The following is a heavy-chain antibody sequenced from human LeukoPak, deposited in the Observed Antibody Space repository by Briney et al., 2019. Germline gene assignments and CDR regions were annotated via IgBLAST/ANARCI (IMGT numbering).Heavy chain of an antibody. Sequence: SETLSLTCAVYGGSFSGYYWSWIRQPPGKGLEWIGEINHSGSTNYNPSLKSRVTTSVDTSKNQFSLKLSSVTAADTAVYYCARVPARKGGSKGDYWGQGTLVTVSS. CDR3: ARVPARKGGSKGDY. CDR1: GGSFSGYY. V-gene: IGHV4-34*01. J-gene: IGHJ4*02. CDR2: INHSGST. D-gene: IGHD3-10*01.